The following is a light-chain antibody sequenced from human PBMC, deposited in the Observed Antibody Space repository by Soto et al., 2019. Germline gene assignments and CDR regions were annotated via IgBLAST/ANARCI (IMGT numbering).Light chain of an antibody. J-gene: IGKJ1*01. CDR1: QTISTW. CDR2: RAS. CDR3: QQYDDWPET. Sequence: DIPMTQSPSTLSATVGDRDTITCRASQTISTWLAWYQQKPGKAPKLLIHRASSLGTGVPSRFSGSGSGTEFTLTITSLQPDDFAVYYCQQYDDWPETFAQGTKVDI. V-gene: IGKV1-5*03.